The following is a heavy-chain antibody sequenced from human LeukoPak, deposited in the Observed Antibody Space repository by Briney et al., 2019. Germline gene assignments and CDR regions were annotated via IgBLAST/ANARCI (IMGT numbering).Heavy chain of an antibody. V-gene: IGHV3-7*01. D-gene: IGHD6-13*01. CDR3: AAAWTYSRGFDY. J-gene: IGHJ4*02. CDR2: IKQDGSEK. CDR1: GFIVSRNY. Sequence: PGRSLRLSCAASGFIVSRNYMRWVRQAPGKGLEWVANIKQDGSEKYYVDSVKGRFTISRDNAKNSLYLQMNSLRAEDTAVYYCAAAWTYSRGFDYWGQGTLVTVSS.